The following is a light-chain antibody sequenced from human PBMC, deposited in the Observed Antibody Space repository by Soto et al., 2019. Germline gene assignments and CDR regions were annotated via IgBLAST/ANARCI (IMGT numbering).Light chain of an antibody. Sequence: DIPMTQSPSTLSASVGDRVTINCRASESIRTWLAWYQHKPGKAPKFLIYDASTLESGVPSRFSGSGSGTEFTLTISSLQPDDFATYYCQQYKNYPRTFGQGPRWIS. CDR1: ESIRTW. CDR3: QQYKNYPRT. V-gene: IGKV1-5*01. CDR2: DAS. J-gene: IGKJ1*01.